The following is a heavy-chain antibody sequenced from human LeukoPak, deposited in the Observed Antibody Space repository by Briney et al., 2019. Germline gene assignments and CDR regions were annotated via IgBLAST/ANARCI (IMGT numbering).Heavy chain of an antibody. J-gene: IGHJ3*02. Sequence: PGGSLRLSCAASGFSFSTYRMSWVRQAPGKGLEWVANIKQDGSEKFYVDSVKGRFTISRDNAKNSLYLQMNSLRGEDTAVYYCARGGVSRIAVAGTYAFDIWGQGTMVTVSS. V-gene: IGHV3-7*01. CDR2: IKQDGSEK. CDR3: ARGGVSRIAVAGTYAFDI. CDR1: GFSFSTYR. D-gene: IGHD6-19*01.